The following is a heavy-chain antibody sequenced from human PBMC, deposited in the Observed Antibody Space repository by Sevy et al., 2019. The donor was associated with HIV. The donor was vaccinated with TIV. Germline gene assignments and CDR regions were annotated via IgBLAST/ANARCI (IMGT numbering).Heavy chain of an antibody. Sequence: ASVKVSCKASGYSFTGYYMNWVRQAPGQGLEWMGWINPNTSDTTYSEKFEGRVTMTRDSSLSTAYLELRGLRSDDTAVNYCARDFLAVTSIPSDAFDNWGQGTLVTVSS. V-gene: IGHV1-2*02. CDR3: ARDFLAVTSIPSDAFDN. D-gene: IGHD2-21*02. CDR2: INPNTSDT. J-gene: IGHJ3*02. CDR1: GYSFTGYY.